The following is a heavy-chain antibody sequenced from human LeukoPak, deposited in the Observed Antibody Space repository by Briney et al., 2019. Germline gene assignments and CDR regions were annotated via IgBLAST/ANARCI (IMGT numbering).Heavy chain of an antibody. D-gene: IGHD2-21*01. J-gene: IGHJ4*02. Sequence: GGSLRLSCAASGFTFSSYSMNWVRQAPGKGLEWVSYISSSSSTIYYADSVKGRFTISRDNAKNSLYLQMNSLRAEDTAVYYCARWGYCGGPSCYLDNDYWGQGTLVAVSS. CDR1: GFTFSSYS. CDR2: ISSSSSTI. V-gene: IGHV3-48*01. CDR3: ARWGYCGGPSCYLDNDY.